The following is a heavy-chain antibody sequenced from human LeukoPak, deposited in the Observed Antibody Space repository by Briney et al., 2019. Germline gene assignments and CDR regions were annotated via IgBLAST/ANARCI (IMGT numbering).Heavy chain of an antibody. D-gene: IGHD6-6*01. V-gene: IGHV3-74*01. Sequence: QPGGSLRLSCAASGFTFSSYWMHWVRQAPGKGLVWVSRINSDGSSTSYADSVKGRFTISRDNAKNTLYRQMNGLRAEDTAVYYCARFRGFGYSSSSGYWGQGTLVTVSS. J-gene: IGHJ4*02. CDR2: INSDGSST. CDR1: GFTFSSYW. CDR3: ARFRGFGYSSSSGY.